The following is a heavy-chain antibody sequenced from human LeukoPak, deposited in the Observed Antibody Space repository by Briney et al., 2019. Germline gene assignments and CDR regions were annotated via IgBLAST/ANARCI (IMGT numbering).Heavy chain of an antibody. CDR3: ARFRVTAVGSYYFDS. CDR2: INHSGST. D-gene: IGHD6-13*01. Sequence: SETLSLTYAVSGGSFRGYYWSWIRQPPGKGLEWIGEINHSGSTNYNPSLKSRVTISVDTSKNQFSLKVTSVTAADTAVYFCARFRVTAVGSYYFDSWGQGTLVAVTS. CDR1: GGSFRGYY. J-gene: IGHJ4*02. V-gene: IGHV4-34*01.